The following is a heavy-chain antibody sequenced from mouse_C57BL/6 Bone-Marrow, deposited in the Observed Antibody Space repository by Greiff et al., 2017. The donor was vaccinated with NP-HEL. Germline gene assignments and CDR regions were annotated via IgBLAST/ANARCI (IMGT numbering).Heavy chain of an antibody. CDR2: ISNGGGST. V-gene: IGHV5-12*01. J-gene: IGHJ3*01. Sequence: EVQGVESGGGLVQPGGSLKLSCAASGFTFSDYYMYWVRQTPEKRLEWVAYISNGGGSTYYPDTVKGRFTISRDNAKNTLYLQMSRLKSEDTAMYYCARPQLTGPWFAYWGQGTLVTVSA. D-gene: IGHD4-1*01. CDR1: GFTFSDYY. CDR3: ARPQLTGPWFAY.